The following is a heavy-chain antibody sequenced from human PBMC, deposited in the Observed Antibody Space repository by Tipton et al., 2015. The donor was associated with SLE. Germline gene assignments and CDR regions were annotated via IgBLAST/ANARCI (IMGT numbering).Heavy chain of an antibody. CDR2: IKQDGSEK. CDR1: GFTFSSYW. V-gene: IGHV3-7*01. CDR3: ASTYRGSGSEGWFDP. D-gene: IGHD1-26*01. Sequence: GSLRLSCAASGFTFSSYWMSWVRQAPGKGLEWVANIKQDGSEKYYVDSVKGRFTISRDNAKNSLYLQMNSLRAEDTAVYYCASTYRGSGSEGWFDPWGQGTLVTVSS. J-gene: IGHJ5*02.